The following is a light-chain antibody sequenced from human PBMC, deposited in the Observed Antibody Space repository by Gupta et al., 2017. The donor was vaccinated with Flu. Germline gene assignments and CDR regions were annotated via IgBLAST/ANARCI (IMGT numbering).Light chain of an antibody. V-gene: IGKV2-30*01. CDR1: QGLVYSDGNTY. CDR3: RQGAHWPWA. Sequence: DVVMTQSPLSLPVTLGQPASISCRSSQGLVYSDGNTYLHWFQQRPGQSPRRLIYQVSYRDSGVTDRFSGSGSGTDFTLKISRVEAEDVGIYFCRQGAHWPWAFGQGTTVEIK. CDR2: QVS. J-gene: IGKJ1*01.